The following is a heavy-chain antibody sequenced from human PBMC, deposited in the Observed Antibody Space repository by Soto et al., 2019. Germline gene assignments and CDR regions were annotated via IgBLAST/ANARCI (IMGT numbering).Heavy chain of an antibody. CDR3: AREEPNYYGSGSYYVDY. V-gene: IGHV4-31*03. Sequence: SETLSLTCTVSGDSISSGGYYWSWIRQHPGKGLEWIGYIYYSGSTYYNPSLKSRVTISVDTSKNQFSLKLSSVTVADTAVYYCAREEPNYYGSGSYYVDYWGQGTLVTVSS. CDR2: IYYSGST. CDR1: GDSISSGGYY. J-gene: IGHJ4*02. D-gene: IGHD3-10*01.